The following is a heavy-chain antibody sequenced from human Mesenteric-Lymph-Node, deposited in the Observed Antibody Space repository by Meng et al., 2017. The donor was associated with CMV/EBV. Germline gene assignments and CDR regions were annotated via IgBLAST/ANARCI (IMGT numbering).Heavy chain of an antibody. CDR3: ARGSAAAPID. CDR1: GGSFSGYH. Sequence: SLTCAVYGGSFSGYHWSWIRQPPGKGLEWIGEVNDSGNTKYNPSLKSRVSISVDESRKQVSLKVRSVTAADKAVYYCARGSAAAPIDWGQGTLVTVSS. D-gene: IGHD6-13*01. CDR2: VNDSGNT. J-gene: IGHJ4*02. V-gene: IGHV4-34*01.